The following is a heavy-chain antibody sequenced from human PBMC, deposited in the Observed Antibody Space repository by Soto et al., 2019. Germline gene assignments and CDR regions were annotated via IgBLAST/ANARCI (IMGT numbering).Heavy chain of an antibody. CDR2: VKQDGSEK. V-gene: IGHV3-7*05. Sequence: EVQLVESGGRLVQPGGSLRVSCETSGFSFSDNWMSWVRQSPGKGMEWVANVKQDGSEKNYVDSVKGRFSISRDNARKSVYLQMNSLRGEDTAVYHSAAGRWMVRYWGQGTLVTVSS. CDR1: GFSFSDNW. CDR3: AAGRWMVRY. J-gene: IGHJ4*02. D-gene: IGHD6-19*01.